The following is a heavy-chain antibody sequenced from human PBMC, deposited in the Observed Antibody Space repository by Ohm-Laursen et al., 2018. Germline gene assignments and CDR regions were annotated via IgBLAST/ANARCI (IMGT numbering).Heavy chain of an antibody. D-gene: IGHD6-13*01. CDR1: GGSFSAYY. CDR3: ATSNNWYYFDY. CDR2: MYYSGNT. J-gene: IGHJ4*02. Sequence: TLSLTCAVYGGSFSAYYWGWIRQPPGKGLEWIGGMYYSGNTYYNPSLKSRVTIAVDTPKNQFSLKLSSVTAADTSVYYCATSNNWYYFDYWGQGTLVTVSS. V-gene: IGHV4-34*01.